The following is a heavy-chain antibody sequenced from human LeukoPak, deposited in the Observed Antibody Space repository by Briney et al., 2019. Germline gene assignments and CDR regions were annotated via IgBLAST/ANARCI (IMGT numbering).Heavy chain of an antibody. CDR1: GYTFTSYY. CDR3: ARDPGGGQLLYDAFDI. CDR2: INPSGGST. Sequence: GASVKVSCKASGYTFTSYYMHWVRQAPGQGLEWMGIINPSGGSTSYAQKFQGRVTMTRDTSTSTVYMELSSLRSEDTAVYYCARDPGGGQLLYDAFDIWGQGTMVTVSS. D-gene: IGHD2-2*02. V-gene: IGHV1-46*01. J-gene: IGHJ3*02.